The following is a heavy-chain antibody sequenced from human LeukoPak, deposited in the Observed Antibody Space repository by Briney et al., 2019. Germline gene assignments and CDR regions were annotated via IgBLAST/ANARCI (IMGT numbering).Heavy chain of an antibody. CDR1: GGTFSSYA. J-gene: IGHJ6*03. CDR2: IIPIFGTA. Sequence: GSSVKVSFKASGGTFSSYAISWVRQAPGQGLEWMGGIIPIFGTANYAQKFQGRVTITTDESTSTAYMELSSLRSEDTAVYYCARVPVGPLGFWSGYSHYYYYYMDVWGKGTTVTVSS. V-gene: IGHV1-69*05. D-gene: IGHD3-3*01. CDR3: ARVPVGPLGFWSGYSHYYYYYMDV.